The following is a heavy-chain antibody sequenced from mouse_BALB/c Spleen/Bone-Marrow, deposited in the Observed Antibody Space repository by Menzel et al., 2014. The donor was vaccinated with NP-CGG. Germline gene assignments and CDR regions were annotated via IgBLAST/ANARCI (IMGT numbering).Heavy chain of an antibody. CDR3: ARDRNYGSSWYFDV. J-gene: IGHJ1*01. V-gene: IGHV7-3*02. Sequence: EVMLVESGGGLVQPGGSLRLSCATSGFTFTDYYMSWVRQPPGKALEWLGFIRDKANGXTTEYSASVKGRFTISRGNSQSILYLQMNTLRAEDSATYYCARDRNYGSSWYFDVWGAGTTVTVSS. CDR2: IRDKANGXTT. D-gene: IGHD1-1*01. CDR1: GFTFTDYY.